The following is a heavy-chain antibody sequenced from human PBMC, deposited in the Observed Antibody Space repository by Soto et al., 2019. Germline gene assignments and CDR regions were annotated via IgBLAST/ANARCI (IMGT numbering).Heavy chain of an antibody. CDR1: GYTFTGYY. D-gene: IGHD5-12*01. J-gene: IGHJ6*02. Sequence: ASVKVFFKTSGYTFTGYYMHWVRPAPGQGLEWMGWINSNSGGTNYAQKFQGWVTMTRDTSISTAYMELSRLSSDDTAVYYCARVGTIVATISDYYYGMDVWGQGTTVTVSS. CDR3: ARVGTIVATISDYYYGMDV. CDR2: INSNSGGT. V-gene: IGHV1-2*04.